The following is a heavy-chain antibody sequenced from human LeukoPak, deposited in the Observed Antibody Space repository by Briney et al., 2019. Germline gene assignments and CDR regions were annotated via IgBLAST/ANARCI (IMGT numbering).Heavy chain of an antibody. J-gene: IGHJ6*03. Sequence: SETLSLTCTVSGGSIDTYYWNWIRQPPGKGLEWIGRIYISGSTNYNPSLKSRVTISLNTSKNQFSLELISVTAADTAVYYCASVRRGFGESSKYYAYYYMGVWGKGTTVTISS. CDR2: IYISGST. V-gene: IGHV4-4*08. CDR1: GGSIDTYY. D-gene: IGHD3-10*01. CDR3: ASVRRGFGESSKYYAYYYMGV.